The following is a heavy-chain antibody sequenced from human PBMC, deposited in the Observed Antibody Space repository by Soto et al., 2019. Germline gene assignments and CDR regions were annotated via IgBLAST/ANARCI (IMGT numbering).Heavy chain of an antibody. CDR3: ARGGGDIVVVPAAQYYFDY. D-gene: IGHD2-2*01. CDR2: INHSGST. Sequence: SETLSLTCAVYGGSFSGYYWSWIRQPPGKGLEWIGEINHSGSTNYNPSLKSRVTISVDTSKNQFSLKLSSVTAADTAVYYCARGGGDIVVVPAAQYYFDYWGQGTLVTVSS. V-gene: IGHV4-34*01. J-gene: IGHJ4*02. CDR1: GGSFSGYY.